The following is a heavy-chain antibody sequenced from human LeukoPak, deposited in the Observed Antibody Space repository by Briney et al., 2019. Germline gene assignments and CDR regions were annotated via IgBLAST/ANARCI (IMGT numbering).Heavy chain of an antibody. V-gene: IGHV4-39*07. CDR1: GGSISSGGYY. J-gene: IGHJ5*02. Sequence: SETLSLTCTVSGGSISSGGYYWSWIRQPPGKGLEWIGSIYYRGNTYYNPSLKSRVTISLDTSKNKFSLKLSSVTAADTAVYYCAREGYSYGKNWFDPWGQGTLVTVSS. D-gene: IGHD5-18*01. CDR2: IYYRGNT. CDR3: AREGYSYGKNWFDP.